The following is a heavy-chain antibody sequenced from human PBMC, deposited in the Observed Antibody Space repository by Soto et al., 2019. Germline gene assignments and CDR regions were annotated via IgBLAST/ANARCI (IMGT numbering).Heavy chain of an antibody. CDR2: FDPEDGET. CDR3: ATSAIAARSRDWFDP. CDR1: GYTLTELS. D-gene: IGHD6-6*01. Sequence: ASVKVSCKVSGYTLTELSMHWVRQAPGKGLEWMGGFDPEDGETIYAQKFQGRVTMTEDTSTDTAYVELSSLRSEDTAVYYCATSAIAARSRDWFDPWGQGTLVTVSS. J-gene: IGHJ5*02. V-gene: IGHV1-24*01.